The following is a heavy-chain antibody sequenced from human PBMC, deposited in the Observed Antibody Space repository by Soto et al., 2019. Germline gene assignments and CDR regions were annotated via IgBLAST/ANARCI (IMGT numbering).Heavy chain of an antibody. J-gene: IGHJ3*02. CDR3: ARSNDYGDYGGKDAFDI. CDR1: GGSISSFY. V-gene: IGHV4-59*08. D-gene: IGHD4-17*01. Sequence: SVTLSLTWTVSGGSISSFYWSWIRQPPGKGLEWIGYIYYSGSTNYNPSLKSRVTISVDTSKNQFSLKLSSVTAADTAVYYCARSNDYGDYGGKDAFDIWGQGAMVTVSS. CDR2: IYYSGST.